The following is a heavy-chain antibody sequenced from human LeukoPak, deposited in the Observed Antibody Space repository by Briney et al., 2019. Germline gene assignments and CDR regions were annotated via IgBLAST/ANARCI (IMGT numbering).Heavy chain of an antibody. CDR2: IYYSGST. CDR1: GGSISSNNYY. D-gene: IGHD3-22*01. J-gene: IGHJ4*02. CDR3: ARGARYYYDSSGYSLNFDY. V-gene: IGHV4-39*01. Sequence: PSETLSLTCTVSGGSISSNNYYWGWIRQPPGKGLEWIGSIYYSGSTYYNPSLKSRVTISVDTSKNQFSLKLSSVTAADTAVYYCARGARYYYDSSGYSLNFDYWGQGTLVTVSS.